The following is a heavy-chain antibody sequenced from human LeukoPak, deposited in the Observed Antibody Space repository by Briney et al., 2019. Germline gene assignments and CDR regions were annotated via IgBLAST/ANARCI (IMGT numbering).Heavy chain of an antibody. CDR1: GDIFNSYS. CDR3: ARVGRSRGSLPNSYYYMDV. J-gene: IGHJ6*03. V-gene: IGHV1-69*05. CDR2: IIPIFGSA. Sequence: ASVKVSCKASGDIFNSYSISWVRQAPGQGLEWMGGIIPIFGSANYAQKFQGRVTITTDQSTTTAYMKLSSLSSEDTAVYYCARVGRSRGSLPNSYYYMDVWGKGTTVTVSS. D-gene: IGHD1-26*01.